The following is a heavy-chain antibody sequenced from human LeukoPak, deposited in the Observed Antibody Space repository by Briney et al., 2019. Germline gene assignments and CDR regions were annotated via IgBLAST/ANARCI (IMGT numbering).Heavy chain of an antibody. CDR2: IYYSGST. CDR1: GGSISSYC. D-gene: IGHD6-6*01. CDR3: ARDRGGGSSSLGNYYYYMDV. J-gene: IGHJ6*03. Sequence: SETLSLTCTVSGGSISSYCWSWIRQPPGKGLEWIGYIYYSGSTNYNPSLKSRVTISVDTPKNQFSLKLSSVTAADTAVYYCARDRGGGSSSLGNYYYYMDVWGKGTTVTVSS. V-gene: IGHV4-59*01.